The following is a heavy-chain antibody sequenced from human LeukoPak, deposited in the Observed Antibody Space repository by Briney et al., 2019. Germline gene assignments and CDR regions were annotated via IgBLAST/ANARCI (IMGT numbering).Heavy chain of an antibody. CDR1: GYTFTSYD. CDR2: MNPNSGNT. D-gene: IGHD1-26*01. V-gene: IGHV1-8*03. CDR3: ARRQRSGHFDY. Sequence: GASVKVSCKASGYTFTSYDINWVRQATGQGLEWMGWMNPNSGNTGYAQKLQGRDTITRNTSISTAYMELSSLRSEDTAVYYCARRQRSGHFDYWGQGTLVTVSS. J-gene: IGHJ4*02.